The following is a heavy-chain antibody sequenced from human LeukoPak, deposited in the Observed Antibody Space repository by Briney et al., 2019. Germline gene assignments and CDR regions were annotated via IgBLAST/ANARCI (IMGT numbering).Heavy chain of an antibody. V-gene: IGHV5-51*01. Sequence: GESLKISCKGSGYSFTNYWIGWVRQMPGKGLGWMGIIYPGDSDTRYSPSFQGQVTISADKSISTAYLQWSSLKASDTAMYYCARGYYDTTGSYYFDYWGQGTLVTVSS. D-gene: IGHD3-22*01. CDR1: GYSFTNYW. J-gene: IGHJ4*02. CDR3: ARGYYDTTGSYYFDY. CDR2: IYPGDSDT.